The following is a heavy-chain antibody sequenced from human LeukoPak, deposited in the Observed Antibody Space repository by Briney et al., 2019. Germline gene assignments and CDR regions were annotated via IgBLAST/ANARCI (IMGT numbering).Heavy chain of an antibody. CDR1: GFTFTSYV. D-gene: IGHD3-22*01. CDR3: ARETDSMVDY. V-gene: IGHV1-18*04. CDR2: ISVYNGNT. Sequence: ASVKVSCKASGFTFTSYVISWVRQSPGLGLEWMGWISVYNGNTNYAQKLQGRVTMTTDTSTSTAYMELRSLRSDDTAVYYCARETDSMVDYWGQGTLVTVSS. J-gene: IGHJ4*02.